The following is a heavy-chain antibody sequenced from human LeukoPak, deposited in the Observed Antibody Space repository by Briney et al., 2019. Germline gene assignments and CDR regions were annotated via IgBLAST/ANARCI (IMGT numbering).Heavy chain of an antibody. J-gene: IGHJ4*02. CDR2: INPSGGST. CDR1: GYTFTSYY. CDR3: ASGYYDSSAQIDY. Sequence: ASVKVSCKASGYTFTSYYMHWVRQAPGQGLEWMGIINPSGGSTSYAQKFQGRVTITADESTSTAYMELSSLRSEDTAVYYCASGYYDSSAQIDYWGQGTLVTVSS. D-gene: IGHD3-22*01. V-gene: IGHV1-46*01.